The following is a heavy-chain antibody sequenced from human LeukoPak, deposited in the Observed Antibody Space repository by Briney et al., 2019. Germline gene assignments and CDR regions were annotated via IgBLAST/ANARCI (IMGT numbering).Heavy chain of an antibody. J-gene: IGHJ4*02. Sequence: SETLSFTGTISGDSIDDSYWSWIRQSPGKELEWIGYISYSGSTNYNPSLKSRVTISLNTSKNQFSLSLRSVTAADTAVYSCATMTTVTMYSYYFDSWGQGTLVTVS. D-gene: IGHD4-11*01. CDR2: ISYSGST. V-gene: IGHV4-59*01. CDR1: GDSIDDSY. CDR3: ATMTTVTMYSYYFDS.